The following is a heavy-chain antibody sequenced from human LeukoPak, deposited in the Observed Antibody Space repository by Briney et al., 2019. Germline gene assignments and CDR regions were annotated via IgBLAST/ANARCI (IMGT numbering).Heavy chain of an antibody. J-gene: IGHJ5*02. Sequence: ASVKVSCKASGYTFTGYYMHWVRQAPGQGLEWMGWINPNSGGTNYAQKFQGRVTMTRDTSISTAYMELSRLRSDDAAVYYCARTRDDYGDYGDWFDPWGQGTLVTVSS. V-gene: IGHV1-2*02. CDR1: GYTFTGYY. D-gene: IGHD4-17*01. CDR2: INPNSGGT. CDR3: ARTRDDYGDYGDWFDP.